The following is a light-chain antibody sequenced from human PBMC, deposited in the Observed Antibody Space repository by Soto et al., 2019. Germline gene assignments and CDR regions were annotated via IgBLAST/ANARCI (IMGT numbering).Light chain of an antibody. J-gene: IGLJ3*02. CDR3: SSSTSIIVK. V-gene: IGLV2-14*03. CDR1: DSDIGGYKY. Sequence: QSVLTQPASLSGSPGQSITISCTGTDSDIGGYKYVSWYQQHPGKAPKLLIYDVTHRPSGVSGRFSGSKSGNTASLTISWLQPEDEADYYCSSSTSIIVKFGGGTKVTVL. CDR2: DVT.